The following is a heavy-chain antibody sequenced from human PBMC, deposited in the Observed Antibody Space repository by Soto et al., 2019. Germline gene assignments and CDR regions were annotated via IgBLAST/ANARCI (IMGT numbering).Heavy chain of an antibody. CDR1: GFTLSTYA. CDR2: MSYDGTNE. D-gene: IGHD3-22*01. Sequence: PGGSLRLSCAASGFTLSTYAMQWVRQATGKGLEWVALMSYDGTNEYYADSVKGRFTISRDNSKNMLFLQINSLRAEDTAVYYCGKDLHHSSGYFFTVRLNAMDVWGQGTTVTVSS. J-gene: IGHJ6*01. CDR3: GKDLHHSSGYFFTVRLNAMDV. V-gene: IGHV3-30*18.